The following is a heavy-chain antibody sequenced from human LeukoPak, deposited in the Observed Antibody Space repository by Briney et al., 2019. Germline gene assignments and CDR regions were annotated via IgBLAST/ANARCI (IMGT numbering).Heavy chain of an antibody. CDR2: INPNSGGT. V-gene: IGHV1-2*02. J-gene: IGHJ6*03. CDR3: ARGVVAATFYYYMDV. Sequence: ASVKVSCKASGYTFTGYYIQWVRQAPGQGLEWMGWINPNSGGTNYAPKFQGRVSMTRDTSISTAYMELSRLRSDDTAVYYCARGVVAATFYYYMDVWGKGTPVTVSS. D-gene: IGHD2-15*01. CDR1: GYTFTGYY.